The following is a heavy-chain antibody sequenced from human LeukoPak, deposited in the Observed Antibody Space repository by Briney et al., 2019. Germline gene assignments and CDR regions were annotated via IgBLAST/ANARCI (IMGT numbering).Heavy chain of an antibody. Sequence: SETLSLTCTVSGGSISSSNYYWGWIRQPPGKGLEWIGSIYNSGSTYYNPALKSRVTISVDTSKLQFSLKLSSVTAADTAVYYCAAYYYDSSGYLWGQGTLVTVSS. D-gene: IGHD3-22*01. CDR3: AAYYYDSSGYL. CDR2: IYNSGST. V-gene: IGHV4-39*01. CDR1: GGSISSSNYY. J-gene: IGHJ4*02.